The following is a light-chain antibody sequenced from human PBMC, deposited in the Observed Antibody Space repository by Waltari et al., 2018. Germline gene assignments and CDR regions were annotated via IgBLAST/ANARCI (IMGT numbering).Light chain of an antibody. Sequence: QSALTQPASVSGSPGQSLTISCTGTSRDVGSYNLVSWYQQHPGKAPKPMIYEVSKRPSGVSNRFSGSKSGNTASLTISGLQAEDEADYYCCSYAGSSISVVFGGGTKLTVL. CDR1: SRDVGSYNL. V-gene: IGLV2-23*02. CDR3: CSYAGSSISVV. CDR2: EVS. J-gene: IGLJ2*01.